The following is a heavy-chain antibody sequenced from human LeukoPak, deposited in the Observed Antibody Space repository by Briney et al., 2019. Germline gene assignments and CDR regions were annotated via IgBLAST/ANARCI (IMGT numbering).Heavy chain of an antibody. CDR2: ISSNGGST. V-gene: IGHV3-64*01. CDR3: ARELTYYYAFDI. Sequence: PGGSLRLSCAASGFTFSSYAMHWVRQAPGKGLEYVSAISSNGGSTYYANSVKGRFTTSRDNSKNTLYLQMGSLRAEDMAVYYCARELTYYYAFDIWGQGTMVTVSS. J-gene: IGHJ3*02. CDR1: GFTFSSYA. D-gene: IGHD3-10*01.